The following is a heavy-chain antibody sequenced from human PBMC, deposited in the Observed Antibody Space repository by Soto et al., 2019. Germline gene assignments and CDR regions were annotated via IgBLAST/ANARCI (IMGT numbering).Heavy chain of an antibody. D-gene: IGHD3-9*01. CDR1: GGSISGYY. J-gene: IGHJ3*01. CDR3: ASLSFDILTGYYAFDL. Sequence: PSETLSLTCTVSGGSISGYYWSWIRQSPGKGLEYIGYISYSGSTNYNPSLKSRVTTSLDTSKHQFSLKLSSVTAADTAVYYCASLSFDILTGYYAFDLWGQGTMVTVS. V-gene: IGHV4-59*08. CDR2: ISYSGST.